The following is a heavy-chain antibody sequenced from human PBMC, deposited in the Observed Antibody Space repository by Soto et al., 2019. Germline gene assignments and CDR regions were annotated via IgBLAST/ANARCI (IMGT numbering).Heavy chain of an antibody. D-gene: IGHD5-12*01. J-gene: IGHJ4*02. CDR3: ATRRRDGYNDY. CDR2: IIPILGIA. Sequence: QVQLVQSGAEVKKPGSSVKVSCKASGGTFSSYTISWVRQAPGQGLEWMGRIIPILGIANNAQKFQGRVTITADKSTSTAYMELSSLRSEDTAVYYCATRRRDGYNDYWGQGTLVTVSS. CDR1: GGTFSSYT. V-gene: IGHV1-69*02.